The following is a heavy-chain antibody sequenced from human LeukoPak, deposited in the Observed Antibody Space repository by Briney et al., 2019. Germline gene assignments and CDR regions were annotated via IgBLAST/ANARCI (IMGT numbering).Heavy chain of an antibody. CDR1: GGSISNTNW. Sequence: SGTLSLTCGVSGGSISNTNWWSWVRQPPGQGLEWIWEISLTGLTHHTPSLESRVTVSLDKSKNQLSLNLTSGTAADTAVYYCSRENGACSPFGYWGQGTLVTVSS. J-gene: IGHJ4*02. D-gene: IGHD2-15*01. V-gene: IGHV4-4*02. CDR2: ISLTGLT. CDR3: SRENGACSPFGY.